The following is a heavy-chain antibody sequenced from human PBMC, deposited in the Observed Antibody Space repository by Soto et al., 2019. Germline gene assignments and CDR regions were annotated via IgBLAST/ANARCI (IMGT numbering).Heavy chain of an antibody. Sequence: QVLLVQSEAEVKKLGASVKVSCKASGYTFTKYGITWVRQTPGQGREWMGWMTANNGNTDYAQKFQGRVTMTRDTSTSAADMELRSLSSDDTAVYYCARVSGGGYGDYEFGYWGQGTLVTVSS. J-gene: IGHJ4*02. CDR1: GYTFTKYG. D-gene: IGHD4-17*01. CDR2: MTANNGNT. CDR3: ARVSGGGYGDYEFGY. V-gene: IGHV1-18*01.